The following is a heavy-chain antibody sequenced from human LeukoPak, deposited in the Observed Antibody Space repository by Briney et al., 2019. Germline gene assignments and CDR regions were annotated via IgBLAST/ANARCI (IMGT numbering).Heavy chain of an antibody. CDR1: GYSFTSYW. Sequence: GESLKISCKGSGYSFTSYWIGWVRQMPGKGLEWMGIIYPGDSDTRYSPSFQGQVPFSADRSISTAYLQWSSLKASDTAMYYCARPPDYYDSSGYAYWGQGTLVTVSS. V-gene: IGHV5-51*01. D-gene: IGHD3-22*01. J-gene: IGHJ4*02. CDR2: IYPGDSDT. CDR3: ARPPDYYDSSGYAY.